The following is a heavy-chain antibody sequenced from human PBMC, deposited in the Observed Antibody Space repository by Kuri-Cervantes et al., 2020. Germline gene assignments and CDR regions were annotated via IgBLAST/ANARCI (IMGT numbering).Heavy chain of an antibody. J-gene: IGHJ4*02. Sequence: GGSLRLSCAASGFTFSSYGMHWVRQAPGKGLEWVAVISYDGSNKYYADSVKGRFTISRDNSKNTLYLQMNSLRAEDTAVYYCARPYDFWSGYEGWGQGTLVTVSS. CDR2: ISYDGSNK. CDR3: ARPYDFWSGYEG. D-gene: IGHD3-3*01. CDR1: GFTFSSYG. V-gene: IGHV3-30*03.